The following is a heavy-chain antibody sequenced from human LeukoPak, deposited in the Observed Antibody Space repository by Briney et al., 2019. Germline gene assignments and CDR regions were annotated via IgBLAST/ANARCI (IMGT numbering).Heavy chain of an antibody. D-gene: IGHD1-26*01. CDR3: ARDLVGATGY. Sequence: PGGSLRLSCAASGFVVSSNYMSWVRQAPGKGLEWVSVIYSGGSTSYADSVKGRFTISRDNSKNTLYLQMNSLRAEDTAMYYCARDLVGATGYWGQGTLVTVSS. V-gene: IGHV3-53*01. CDR1: GFVVSSNY. CDR2: IYSGGST. J-gene: IGHJ4*02.